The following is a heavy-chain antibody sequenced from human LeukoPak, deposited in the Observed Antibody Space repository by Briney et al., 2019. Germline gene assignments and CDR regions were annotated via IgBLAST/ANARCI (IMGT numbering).Heavy chain of an antibody. Sequence: GGSLRLSCAASGFTFSSYWMNWVRQAPGKRLEWVANIKQDGSEKYYVDSVRGRFTISRDNANNSLFLQMNSLRAEDTAVYYCARGGSYLSAFDIWGQGTMVTVSS. CDR1: GFTFSSYW. J-gene: IGHJ3*02. D-gene: IGHD1-26*01. V-gene: IGHV3-7*04. CDR2: IKQDGSEK. CDR3: ARGGSYLSAFDI.